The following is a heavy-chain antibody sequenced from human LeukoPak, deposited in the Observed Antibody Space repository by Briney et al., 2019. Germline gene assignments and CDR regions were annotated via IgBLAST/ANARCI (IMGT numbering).Heavy chain of an antibody. D-gene: IGHD3-22*01. V-gene: IGHV3-53*01. CDR1: EFTVSNNF. J-gene: IGHJ4*02. CDR2: IYSRGGT. Sequence: GGSLRLSCAVSEFTVSNNFMTWVRQAPGKGLECVSIIYSRGGTYYADSVRGRFTISRDNSKNTLYLQMNSLRAEDTAVYFCARKTDSGGSGDYWGQGTLVTVSS. CDR3: ARKTDSGGSGDY.